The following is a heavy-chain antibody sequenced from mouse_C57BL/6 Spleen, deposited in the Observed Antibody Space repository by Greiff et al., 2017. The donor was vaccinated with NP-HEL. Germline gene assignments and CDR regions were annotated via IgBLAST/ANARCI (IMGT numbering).Heavy chain of an antibody. V-gene: IGHV1-81*01. CDR1: GYTFTSYG. CDR2: IYPRSGNT. CDR3: VYYYGSSPWFAY. J-gene: IGHJ3*01. D-gene: IGHD1-1*01. Sequence: QVQLKQSGAELARPGASVKLSCKASGYTFTSYGISWVKQRTGQGLEWIGEIYPRSGNTYYNEKFKGKATLTADKSSSTAYMELRSLTSEDSAVYFCVYYYGSSPWFAYWGQGTLVTVSA.